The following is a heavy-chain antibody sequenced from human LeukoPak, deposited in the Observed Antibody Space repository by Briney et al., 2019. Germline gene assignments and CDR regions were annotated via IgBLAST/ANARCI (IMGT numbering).Heavy chain of an antibody. CDR2: IILIFGTA. V-gene: IGHV1-69*05. Sequence: GASVNVSFKASGGTFSSYAISWVRQAPGQGRDWMGGIILIFGTANYAQKFQGRVTITTDEFMSTAYMELSSLRSEDTAVYYCARGGVYSSSDRSPFDYWGQGTLVTVSS. CDR1: GGTFSSYA. J-gene: IGHJ4*02. D-gene: IGHD6-6*01. CDR3: ARGGVYSSSDRSPFDY.